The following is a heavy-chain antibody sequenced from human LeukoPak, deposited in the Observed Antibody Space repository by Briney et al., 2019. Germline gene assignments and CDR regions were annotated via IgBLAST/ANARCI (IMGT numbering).Heavy chain of an antibody. CDR2: IYYSGST. V-gene: IGHV4-39*01. CDR1: GGSISSSSYY. J-gene: IGHJ4*02. CDR3: ARQTYYYGSGSYSIDY. D-gene: IGHD3-10*01. Sequence: SETLSLTCTVSGGSISSSSYYWGWIRQPPGKGLEWIGSIYYSGSTYYNPSLKSRVTISVDTSKNQFSLKLSSVTAADTAVYYCARQTYYYGSGSYSIDYWGQGTLVTVSS.